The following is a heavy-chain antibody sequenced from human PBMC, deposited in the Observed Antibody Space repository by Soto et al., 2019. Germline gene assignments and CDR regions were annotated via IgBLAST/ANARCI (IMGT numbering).Heavy chain of an antibody. D-gene: IGHD3-3*01. Sequence: GASVRVSCKASGYTFTSYEINWVRQATGQGLEWMGWMNPNSGNTGYAQKFQGRVTMTRNTSISTAYMELSSLRSEDTAVYYCARGGFELRFLEWLIGWFDPWGQGTLVTVSS. CDR2: MNPNSGNT. CDR3: ARGGFELRFLEWLIGWFDP. J-gene: IGHJ5*02. CDR1: GYTFTSYE. V-gene: IGHV1-8*01.